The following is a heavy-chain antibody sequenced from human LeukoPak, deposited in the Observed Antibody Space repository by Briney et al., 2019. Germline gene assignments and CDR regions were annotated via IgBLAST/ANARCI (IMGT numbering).Heavy chain of an antibody. CDR3: ARSRYSSGWYDAFDI. D-gene: IGHD6-19*01. CDR2: ISYDGSNK. V-gene: IGHV3-30*03. Sequence: GGSLRLSCAASGFTFSSYGMHWVRQAPGKGLEWVAVISYDGSNKYYADSVKGRFTISRDNAKNSLYLQMNSLRAEDTAVYYCARSRYSSGWYDAFDIWGQGTMVTVSS. J-gene: IGHJ3*02. CDR1: GFTFSSYG.